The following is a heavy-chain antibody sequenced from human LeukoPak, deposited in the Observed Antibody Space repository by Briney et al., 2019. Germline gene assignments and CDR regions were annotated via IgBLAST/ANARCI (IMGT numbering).Heavy chain of an antibody. J-gene: IGHJ5*02. CDR1: GFTFSSYS. V-gene: IGHV3-21*01. Sequence: PGGSLKLSCAASGFTFSSYSMNWVRQAPGKGLEWVSSISSSSSYIYYADSVKGRFTIPRDNAKNSLYLQMNSLRAEDTAVYYCARDPFDCGGDCYSVNWFDPWGQGTLVTVSS. D-gene: IGHD2-21*02. CDR2: ISSSSSYI. CDR3: ARDPFDCGGDCYSVNWFDP.